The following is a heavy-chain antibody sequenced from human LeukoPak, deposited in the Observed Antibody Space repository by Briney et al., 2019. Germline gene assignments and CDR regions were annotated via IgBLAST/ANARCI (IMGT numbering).Heavy chain of an antibody. J-gene: IGHJ4*02. CDR3: ARDPPYCGGDCYSGEFDY. CDR2: ISAYNGNT. CDR1: GYTFTSYG. V-gene: IGHV1-18*01. Sequence: GASVKVSCTASGYTFTSYGISWVRQAPGQGLEWMGWISAYNGNTNYAQKLQGRVTMTTDTSTSTAYMELRSLRSDDTAVYYCARDPPYCGGDCYSGEFDYWGQGTLVTVSS. D-gene: IGHD2-21*02.